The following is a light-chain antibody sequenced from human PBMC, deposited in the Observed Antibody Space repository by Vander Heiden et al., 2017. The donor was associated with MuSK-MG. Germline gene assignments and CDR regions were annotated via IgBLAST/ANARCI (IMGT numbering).Light chain of an antibody. Sequence: EIVLTQSPATLSLSPGERATLSCRASQSVSSYLAWYQQKPGQAPRLLIYDASNRATGIPARFSGSGYGTDFTLTSSSREPEDFAVYYCQQRNNGPEMFTFGHGTKVDIK. CDR1: QSVSSY. CDR3: QQRNNGPEMFT. J-gene: IGKJ3*01. V-gene: IGKV3-11*01. CDR2: DAS.